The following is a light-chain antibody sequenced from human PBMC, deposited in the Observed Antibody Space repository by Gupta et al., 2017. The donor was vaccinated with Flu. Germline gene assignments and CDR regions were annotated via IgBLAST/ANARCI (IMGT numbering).Light chain of an antibody. J-gene: IGLJ1*01. CDR3: QSFEGSLSDPNYV. CDR1: SSNLGAGYD. CDR2: GNN. V-gene: IGLV1-40*01. Sequence: SVLTQPPSVSGAPGQRVTISCAGSSSNLGAGYDVHWYKQLPGAAPDLLIYGNNNRPSGVPDRFSGSKSGTSASLAITGLQAEDEADYYCQSFEGSLSDPNYVFGTGTRVTVL.